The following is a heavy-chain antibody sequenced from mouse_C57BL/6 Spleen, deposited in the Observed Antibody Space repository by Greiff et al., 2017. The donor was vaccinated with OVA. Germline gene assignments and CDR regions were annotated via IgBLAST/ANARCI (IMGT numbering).Heavy chain of an antibody. CDR1: GYTFTSYW. CDR3: ERGKTGRYDYEGGVDAMDY. J-gene: IGHJ4*01. D-gene: IGHD2-4*01. V-gene: IGHV1-72*01. Sequence: QVQLQQPGAELVKPGASVKLSCKASGYTFTSYWMHWVKQRPGRGLEWIGRIDPNSGGTKYNEKFKSKATLTVDKPSSTAYMQLSSLTSEDSAVYYCERGKTGRYDYEGGVDAMDYGGKGPSVTASS. CDR2: IDPNSGGT.